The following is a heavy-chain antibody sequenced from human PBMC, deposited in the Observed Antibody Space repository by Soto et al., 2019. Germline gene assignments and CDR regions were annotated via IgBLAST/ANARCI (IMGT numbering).Heavy chain of an antibody. CDR3: SKGTGTTRLYSMDV. V-gene: IGHV3-23*01. CDR2: ISASGDST. D-gene: IGHD1-7*01. Sequence: PGGSLRLSCAASGFTFSSYAMSWVRQAPGKWLEWVSGISASGDSTYYADSLKGRFTISRDNSKNTLYLQMNSLRAEDTAVYYCSKGTGTTRLYSMDVWGQGXTVTVYS. J-gene: IGHJ6*02. CDR1: GFTFSSYA.